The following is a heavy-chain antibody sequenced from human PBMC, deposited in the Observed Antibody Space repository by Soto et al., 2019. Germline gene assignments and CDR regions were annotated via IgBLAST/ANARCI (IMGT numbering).Heavy chain of an antibody. D-gene: IGHD2-2*01. V-gene: IGHV4-34*01. CDR3: ARRVVPAAMGL. Sequence: SETLSLTCAVYGASFGGYYWTWIRQPPGKGLEWIGEINHSGSTTYNPSLKSRVAISIDTSKNQFSLKLSSVTAADTAVYFCARRVVPAAMGLWGQGTLVPVSA. J-gene: IGHJ4*02. CDR1: GASFGGYY. CDR2: INHSGST.